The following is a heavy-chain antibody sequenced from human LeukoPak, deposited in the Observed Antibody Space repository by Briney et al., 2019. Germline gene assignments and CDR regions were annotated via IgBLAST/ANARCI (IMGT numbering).Heavy chain of an antibody. J-gene: IGHJ4*02. D-gene: IGHD3-3*01. CDR1: GFTFNNAW. CDR3: ARGSYYDFWSGYWRREEVEYYFDY. CDR2: IKSKTHGGTT. Sequence: GGSLRLSCAASGFTFNNAWMTWVRQAPGKGLEWVGRIKSKTHGGTTDYAAPVKGRFTISRDDSKNTLYLQMNSLRAEDTAVYYCARGSYYDFWSGYWRREEVEYYFDYWGQGTLVTVSS. V-gene: IGHV3-15*01.